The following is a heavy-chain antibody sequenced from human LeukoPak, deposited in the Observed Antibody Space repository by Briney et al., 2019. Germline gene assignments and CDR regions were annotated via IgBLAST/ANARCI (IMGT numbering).Heavy chain of an antibody. J-gene: IGHJ6*03. D-gene: IGHD2-8*02. CDR1: GYAFTSYG. V-gene: IGHV1-18*01. CDR2: ISAYNGNT. CDR3: ARDLTDLVYYMDV. Sequence: GASVKVSCKASGYAFTSYGISWVRQAPGQGLEWMGWISAYNGNTNYAQKFQGRVTMTTDTSTSTAYMELRSLRSDDTAVYYCARDLTDLVYYMDVWGKGTTVTVSS.